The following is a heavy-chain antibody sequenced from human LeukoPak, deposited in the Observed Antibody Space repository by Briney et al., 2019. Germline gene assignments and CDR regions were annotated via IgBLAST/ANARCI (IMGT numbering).Heavy chain of an antibody. CDR3: AGEPGIRNGMDV. V-gene: IGHV3-53*01. CDR2: IYPGGDT. J-gene: IGHJ6*02. CDR1: GFTFSNAW. Sequence: GGSLRLSCAASGFTFSNAWMNWVRQAPGKGLEWVSVIYPGGDTYYADSVEGRFTISRDTSKNTLFLLMNNLRAEDTAVYYCAGEPGIRNGMDVWGQGTTVTVSS.